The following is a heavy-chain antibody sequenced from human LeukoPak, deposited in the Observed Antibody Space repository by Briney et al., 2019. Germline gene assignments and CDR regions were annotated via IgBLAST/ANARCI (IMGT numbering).Heavy chain of an antibody. D-gene: IGHD7-27*01. CDR3: ARDWGSVNYYYMDV. J-gene: IGHJ6*03. CDR1: GYTFTTYY. V-gene: IGHV1-46*01. CDR2: INPSGGST. Sequence: ASVKVSCKASGYTFTTYYMHWVRQAPGQGLGWMGIINPSGGSTTYAQKFQGRVTMTRDTSTSTVYMELSSLRSEDTAVYYCARDWGSVNYYYMDVWGKGTTVTISS.